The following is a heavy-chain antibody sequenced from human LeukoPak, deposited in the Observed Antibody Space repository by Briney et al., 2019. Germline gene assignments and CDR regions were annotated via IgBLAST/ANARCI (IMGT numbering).Heavy chain of an antibody. CDR3: ARDLFDFYTWGSYGSFDI. Sequence: PGGSLRLSCAASGFNFSTHTMNWVRQAPEKGLEWVSSIRKSSTYIYYTDSVKGRFTISRDNAKNSLYLQMNSLRAEDTAVYYCARDLFDFYTWGSYGSFDIWGQGTMVTVSS. D-gene: IGHD3-16*01. J-gene: IGHJ3*02. CDR1: GFNFSTHT. V-gene: IGHV3-21*01. CDR2: IRKSSTYI.